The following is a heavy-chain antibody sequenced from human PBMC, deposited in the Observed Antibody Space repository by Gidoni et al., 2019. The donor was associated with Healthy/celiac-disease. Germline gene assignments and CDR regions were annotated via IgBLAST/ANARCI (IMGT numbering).Heavy chain of an antibody. V-gene: IGHV4-34*01. CDR1: GGSFSGYY. CDR2: INHSGST. Sequence: QVQLQQWGAGLLKPSETLSLTCAVYGGSFSGYYWSWIRQPPGKGLEWIGEINHSGSTNYNPSLKSRVTISVDTSKNQFSLKLSSVTAADTAVYYCARGEKAAADNYYYYGMDVWGQGTTVTVSS. J-gene: IGHJ6*02. CDR3: ARGEKAAADNYYYYGMDV. D-gene: IGHD6-13*01.